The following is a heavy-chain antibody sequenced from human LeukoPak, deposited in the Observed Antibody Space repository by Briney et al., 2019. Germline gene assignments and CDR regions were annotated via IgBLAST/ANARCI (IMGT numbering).Heavy chain of an antibody. CDR2: IKKDGSQT. V-gene: IGHV3-7*03. Sequence: GGCLRLSCAASGFIFSSYGMTWVRQAPGKGLQWVVTIKKDGSQTYYLDSVKGRFSISRDNAKNSLFLQINSLRAEDTAVYYCARDPYYSKFDYWGQGTLVTVSS. J-gene: IGHJ4*02. CDR3: ARDPYYSKFDY. CDR1: GFIFSSYG. D-gene: IGHD1-26*01.